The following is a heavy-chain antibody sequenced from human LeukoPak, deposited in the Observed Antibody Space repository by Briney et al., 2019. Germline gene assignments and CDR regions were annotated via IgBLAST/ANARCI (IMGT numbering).Heavy chain of an antibody. CDR1: GGSISSGGYY. Sequence: SETLSLTCTVSGGSISSGGYYWSWIRQPPGKGLEWIGYIYHSGSTYYNPSLKSRVTISVDRSKNQFSLRLNSVTAADTAVYYCARSRGYSYAQDPWGQGALVTVSS. D-gene: IGHD5-18*01. CDR3: ARSRGYSYAQDP. J-gene: IGHJ5*02. CDR2: IYHSGST. V-gene: IGHV4-30-2*01.